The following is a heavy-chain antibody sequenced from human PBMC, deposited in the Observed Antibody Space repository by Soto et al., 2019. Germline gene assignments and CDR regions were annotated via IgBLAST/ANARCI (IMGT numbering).Heavy chain of an antibody. D-gene: IGHD6-25*01. CDR2: ISGGNGNT. CDR3: ARDGVAAGNINFDY. Sequence: GASVKVSCKASGYTFTNSAMHWVRQAPGQRLEWMGWISGGNGNTKYSPKLQDRVTITRDTSASTAYMELGSLRSEDTALYYCARDGVAAGNINFDYWGQGTLVTVSS. J-gene: IGHJ4*02. V-gene: IGHV1-3*01. CDR1: GYTFTNSA.